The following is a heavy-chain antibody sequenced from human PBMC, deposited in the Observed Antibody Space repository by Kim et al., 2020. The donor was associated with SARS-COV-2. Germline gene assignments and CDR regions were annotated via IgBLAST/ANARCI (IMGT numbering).Heavy chain of an antibody. CDR1: GDSISSSSYY. CDR2: IYYSGST. D-gene: IGHD3-16*01. V-gene: IGHV4-39*01. J-gene: IGHJ4*01. Sequence: SETLSLTCTVSGDSISSSSYYWGWIRQPPGKGLEWIGSIYYSGSTYYNPSLKSRVTISVDTSKNQFSLKLSSVTAADTAVYYCARLWDDYGDHWGHGALGTASS. CDR3: ARLWDDYGDH.